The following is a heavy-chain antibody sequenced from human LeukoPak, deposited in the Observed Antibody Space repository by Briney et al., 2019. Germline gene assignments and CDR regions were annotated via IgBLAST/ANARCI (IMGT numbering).Heavy chain of an antibody. Sequence: GASVNVSCKASGGTFSSYAISWVRQAPGQGLEWMGGIIPIFGTANYAQKFQGRVTITADESTSTAYMELSSLRSEDTAVYYCARDYGDPYYYYGMDVWGQGTTVTVSS. V-gene: IGHV1-69*13. D-gene: IGHD4-17*01. CDR2: IIPIFGTA. CDR3: ARDYGDPYYYYGMDV. CDR1: GGTFSSYA. J-gene: IGHJ6*02.